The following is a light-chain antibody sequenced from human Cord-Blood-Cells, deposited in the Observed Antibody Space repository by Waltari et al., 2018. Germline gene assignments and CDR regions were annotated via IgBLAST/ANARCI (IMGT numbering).Light chain of an antibody. CDR3: QQYNSYST. V-gene: IGKV1-5*03. CDR2: KAS. J-gene: IGKJ2*01. CDR1: QSISSW. Sequence: DIQMTPSPSTLSASVGDRVPITCRASQSISSWLAWYQQKPGKVPKLLIYKASSLESGVPSRFSGSGSGTEFTLTISSLQPDDFATYYYQQYNSYSTFGQGTKLEIK.